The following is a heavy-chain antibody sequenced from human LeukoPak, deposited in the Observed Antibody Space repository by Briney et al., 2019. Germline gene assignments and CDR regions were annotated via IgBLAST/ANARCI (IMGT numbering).Heavy chain of an antibody. Sequence: RPGGSLRLSCAASGFIFADHGMAWVRRVPGKELEWVSGINWDGGSTGYGDSVKGRFTISRDNTKNSLYLQMNSLRGEDTALYYCAGGDSSGWYFDIWGRGTLVTVSS. J-gene: IGHJ2*01. CDR3: AGGDSSGWYFDI. CDR1: GFIFADHG. D-gene: IGHD6-19*01. V-gene: IGHV3-20*04. CDR2: INWDGGST.